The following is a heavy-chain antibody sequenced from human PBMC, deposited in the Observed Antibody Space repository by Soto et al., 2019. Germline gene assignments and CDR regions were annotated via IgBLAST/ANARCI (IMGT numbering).Heavy chain of an antibody. CDR3: ASGDCSAGRCYPYYYYGMDV. D-gene: IGHD2-15*01. J-gene: IGHJ6*02. Sequence: QVHLEQSGAEVKKPGASVKVACKASEYTFNCCGISWVRQAPGQGLEWMGWISSYNGKTIYLQSLQGRVTMTVDTSTSTAYMELRSLTSDDTAVYYCASGDCSAGRCYPYYYYGMDVWGQGTTVIVFS. CDR1: EYTFNCCG. CDR2: ISSYNGKT. V-gene: IGHV1-18*01.